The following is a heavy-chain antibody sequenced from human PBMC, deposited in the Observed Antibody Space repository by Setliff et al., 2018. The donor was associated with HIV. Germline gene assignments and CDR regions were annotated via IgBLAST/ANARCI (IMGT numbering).Heavy chain of an antibody. J-gene: IGHJ4*02. CDR3: ARHAAGPDGPFDY. CDR1: GYSMSSGYY. D-gene: IGHD2-2*01. Sequence: SETLSLTCGVSGYSMSSGYYWGWIRQPPGKGLEWIGNVYHTGSTYYNPSPKSRVTISVDTSKNQFSLKLSSAIAADTAVYYCARHAAGPDGPFDYWGQGTLVTVSS. CDR2: VYHTGST. V-gene: IGHV4-38-2*01.